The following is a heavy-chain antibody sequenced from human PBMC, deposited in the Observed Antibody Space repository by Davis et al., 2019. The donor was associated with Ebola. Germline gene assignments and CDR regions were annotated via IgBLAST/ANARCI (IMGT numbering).Heavy chain of an antibody. Sequence: GGSLRLSCAASGFTFSSYGMHWISHAPGKGLEWVALISYDGSNKYYADSVQDRFTISRDNSKNTMYLQMNSLRAEDTALYYCARGVSNNWYSPVHYWGQGTLVTVSS. CDR3: ARGVSNNWYSPVHY. CDR2: ISYDGSNK. D-gene: IGHD6-13*01. V-gene: IGHV3-30*03. J-gene: IGHJ4*02. CDR1: GFTFSSYG.